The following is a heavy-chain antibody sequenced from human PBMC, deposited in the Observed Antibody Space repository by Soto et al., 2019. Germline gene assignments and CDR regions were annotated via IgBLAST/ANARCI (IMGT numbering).Heavy chain of an antibody. Sequence: SETLSLTCDVSDDSVNSSGYYWTWIRQPPGKGLEWIGCVYHSGRTYYNPSLKSRLVMSLDTSKNQFSLNMISMTASDTAVYYCASLLIDELLLWDQGTLVTVSS. V-gene: IGHV4-30-2*05. CDR3: ASLLIDELLL. D-gene: IGHD3-10*01. J-gene: IGHJ4*02. CDR2: VYHSGRT. CDR1: DDSVNSSGYY.